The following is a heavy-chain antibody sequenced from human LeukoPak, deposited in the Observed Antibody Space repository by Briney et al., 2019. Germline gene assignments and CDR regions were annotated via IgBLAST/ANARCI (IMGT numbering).Heavy chain of an antibody. CDR2: IKTNAEGGTL. Sequence: GGSLRLSCAASGFTYSNVWMNWVRQAPGKGLEWVGRIKTNAEGGTLDYTAPVKGRFTISRDDSKNTLYLQMDSLEDEDTGMYYCTTGIDDEGGYWGQGTLVTVSS. J-gene: IGHJ4*02. V-gene: IGHV3-15*07. D-gene: IGHD3-3*02. CDR3: TTGIDDEGGY. CDR1: GFTYSNVW.